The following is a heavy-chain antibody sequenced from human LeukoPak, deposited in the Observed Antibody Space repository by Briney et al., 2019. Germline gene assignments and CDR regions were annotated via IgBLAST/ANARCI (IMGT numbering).Heavy chain of an antibody. CDR3: AKDSMRYTDSSGYYSDY. J-gene: IGHJ4*02. V-gene: IGHV3-21*04. Sequence: GGSLRLSCAASGFTFSSYSMNWVRQAPGKGLEWVSSISSSSSYIYYANSVRGRFTISRDNSKNTLYLQMNRLRAEDTAVYYCAKDSMRYTDSSGYYSDYWGQGTLVTVSP. CDR2: ISSSSSYI. D-gene: IGHD3-22*01. CDR1: GFTFSSYS.